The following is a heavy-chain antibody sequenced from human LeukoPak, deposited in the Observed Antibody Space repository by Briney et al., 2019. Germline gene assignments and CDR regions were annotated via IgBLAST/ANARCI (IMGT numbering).Heavy chain of an antibody. D-gene: IGHD6-13*01. V-gene: IGHV4-59*01. Sequence: SETLSLTCTVSGGSISTYYWSWIRQPPGKGLEWIGDIYYSGSTNYNPSLKSRVTISVDTSKNQFSLRLNSVTAADTAVYYCARGVSSSWYPIDYWGQGTLVTDSS. CDR2: IYYSGST. CDR1: GGSISTYY. CDR3: ARGVSSSWYPIDY. J-gene: IGHJ4*02.